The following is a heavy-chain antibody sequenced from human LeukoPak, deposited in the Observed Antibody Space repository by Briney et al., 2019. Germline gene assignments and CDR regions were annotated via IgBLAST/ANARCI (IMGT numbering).Heavy chain of an antibody. D-gene: IGHD5-18*01. CDR1: GYMFTGHY. V-gene: IGHV1-2*02. J-gene: IGHJ2*01. Sequence: GASVKVSCKASGYMFTGHYMHWVRQAPGQGLEWMGWINPKSGGTNYAQKFQGRVTMTRDTSISTAYMELSSLRSDDTAVYYCARVTEHTAMVHWYFDLWGRGTLVTV. CDR2: INPKSGGT. CDR3: ARVTEHTAMVHWYFDL.